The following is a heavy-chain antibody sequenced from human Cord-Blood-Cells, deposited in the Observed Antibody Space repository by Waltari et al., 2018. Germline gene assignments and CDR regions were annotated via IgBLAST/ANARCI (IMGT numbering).Heavy chain of an antibody. CDR1: GYTLTELS. Sequence: QVQLVQSGAEVKKPGASVKVSCKVSGYTLTELSMHWVRQAPGKGLEWMGGVNPEDGETIYAQEFQGRFTMTEDTSTDTSYMERSSLRSEDTAVYYCATEAPDSSGYYYWVDPWGQGTLVTVSS. CDR2: VNPEDGET. CDR3: ATEAPDSSGYYYWVDP. V-gene: IGHV1-24*01. J-gene: IGHJ5*02. D-gene: IGHD3-22*01.